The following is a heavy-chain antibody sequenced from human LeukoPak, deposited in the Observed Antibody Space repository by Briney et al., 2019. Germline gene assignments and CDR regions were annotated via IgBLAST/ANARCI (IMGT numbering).Heavy chain of an antibody. D-gene: IGHD3-10*01. V-gene: IGHV4-4*07. CDR2: IYTSGST. Sequence: SETLSLTCTVSGGSISSYYWSWIRQPAGKGLEWIGRIYTSGSTNYNPSLKSRVTMSVDTSKNQFSLKLSSVTAADTAVYFCARRITRPEAFDIWGQGTMVTVSS. CDR1: GGSISSYY. CDR3: ARRITRPEAFDI. J-gene: IGHJ3*02.